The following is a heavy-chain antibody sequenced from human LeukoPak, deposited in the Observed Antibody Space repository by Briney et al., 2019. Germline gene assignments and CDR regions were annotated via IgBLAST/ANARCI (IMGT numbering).Heavy chain of an antibody. J-gene: IGHJ4*02. Sequence: SETLSLTCTVSGGSISSYYWSWIRQPPGKGLEWIGYIYYSGSTNYNPSLKSRVTISVDTSKNQFSLKLSSVTAADTAVYYCARRDSSGSHDYWGQGTLVTVSS. CDR2: IYYSGST. D-gene: IGHD3-22*01. CDR3: ARRDSSGSHDY. CDR1: GGSISSYY. V-gene: IGHV4-59*08.